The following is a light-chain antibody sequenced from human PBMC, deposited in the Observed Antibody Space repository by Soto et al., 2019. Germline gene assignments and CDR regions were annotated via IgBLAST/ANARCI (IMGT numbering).Light chain of an antibody. CDR2: GSS. J-gene: IGKJ5*01. Sequence: EIVLTQSPGALSLSPGERATLSCRASQSVANHYLAWYQHKPGQAPRLLVYGSSSRATGIPDRCSGSGSGADFTLTISRPEPEDFAVYYCQQYAASPITFGQGTRLEIK. CDR3: QQYAASPIT. CDR1: QSVANHY. V-gene: IGKV3-20*01.